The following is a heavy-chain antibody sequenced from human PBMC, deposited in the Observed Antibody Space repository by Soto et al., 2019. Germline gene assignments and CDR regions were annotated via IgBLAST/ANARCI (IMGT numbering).Heavy chain of an antibody. CDR1: GYTLTELS. D-gene: IGHD3-3*01. CDR2: FDPEDGET. CDR3: TTGQRPLRFLEWLSRYYFDY. V-gene: IGHV1-24*01. J-gene: IGHJ4*02. Sequence: QVQLVQSGAEVKKPGASVKVSCKVSGYTLTELSLHWVRQAPGKGLEWMGGFDPEDGETIYAQKFQGRVTMTEDRSTDTAYMELSSLRSEDTAVYYCTTGQRPLRFLEWLSRYYFDYWGQGTLVTVSS.